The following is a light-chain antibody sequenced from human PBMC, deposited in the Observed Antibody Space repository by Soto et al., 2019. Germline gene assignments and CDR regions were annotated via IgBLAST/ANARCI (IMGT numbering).Light chain of an antibody. CDR2: GAS. V-gene: IGKV3-15*01. CDR1: QNVATN. Sequence: IVMTQSPVTLSMSLGDRATLSCRASQNVATNVAWYQQKPGQVPRLLIYGASIMATGVPARFSGSGSGTDFTLTIGSLQSEDFAVFYCHQATSGLRTFGRGTRVEV. J-gene: IGKJ1*01. CDR3: HQATSGLRT.